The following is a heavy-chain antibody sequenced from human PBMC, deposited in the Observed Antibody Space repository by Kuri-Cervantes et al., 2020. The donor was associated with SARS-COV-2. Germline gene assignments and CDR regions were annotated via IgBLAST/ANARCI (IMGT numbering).Heavy chain of an antibody. CDR3: AKAERLGYSSSWYLDY. Sequence: ASVKVSCKASGYTFAGYYMHWVRQAPGQGREWMGRINPNSGGTNYAQKFQGRVTMTRDASLSTAYMERSRRRSDDTAVYYCAKAERLGYSSSWYLDYWGQGTLVTVSS. V-gene: IGHV1-2*06. D-gene: IGHD6-13*01. CDR1: GYTFAGYY. CDR2: INPNSGGT. J-gene: IGHJ4*02.